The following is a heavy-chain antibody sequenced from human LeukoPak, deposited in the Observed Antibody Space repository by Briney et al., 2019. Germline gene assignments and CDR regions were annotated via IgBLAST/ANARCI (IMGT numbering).Heavy chain of an antibody. CDR1: GGSISSYY. V-gene: IGHV4-59*08. D-gene: IGHD3-16*02. Sequence: PSETLSLTCTVSGGSISSYYWSWIRQPPGKGLEWIGYIYYSGSTNYNPSLKSRVTISVDTSKNQFSLKLSSVTAADTAVYYCARHGGITFREVIALPTSPLNYFDYWGQGTLVTVSS. CDR3: ARHGGITFREVIALPTSPLNYFDY. CDR2: IYYSGST. J-gene: IGHJ4*02.